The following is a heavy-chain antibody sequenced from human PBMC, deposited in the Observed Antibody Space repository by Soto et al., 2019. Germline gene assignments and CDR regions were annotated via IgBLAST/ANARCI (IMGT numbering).Heavy chain of an antibody. V-gene: IGHV3-21*01. CDR3: ARGDCSSTSCSYFDY. CDR2: ISSSSSYI. D-gene: IGHD2-2*01. CDR1: GFTFSSYS. J-gene: IGHJ4*02. Sequence: GGSLRLSCAASGFTFSSYSMNWFRQAPGKGLEWVSSISSSSSYIYYADSVKGRFTISRDNAKNSLYLQMNSLRAEDTAVYYCARGDCSSTSCSYFDYWGQGTLVTVSS.